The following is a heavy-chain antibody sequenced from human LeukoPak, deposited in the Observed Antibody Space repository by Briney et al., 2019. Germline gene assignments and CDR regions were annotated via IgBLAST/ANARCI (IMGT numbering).Heavy chain of an antibody. Sequence: ASVKVSCKASGGTFSSYAISWVRQAPGQGLEWMGGIIPIFGTANYAQKFQGRVTITADESTSTAYMELSSLRSEDTAMYYCARHPIPKKYCSGGSCYDNYFDYWGQGTLVTVSS. CDR3: ARHPIPKKYCSGGSCYDNYFDY. V-gene: IGHV1-69*13. D-gene: IGHD2-15*01. J-gene: IGHJ4*02. CDR2: IIPIFGTA. CDR1: GGTFSSYA.